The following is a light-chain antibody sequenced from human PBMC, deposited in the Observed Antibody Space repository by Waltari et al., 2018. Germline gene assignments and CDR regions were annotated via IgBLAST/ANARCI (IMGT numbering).Light chain of an antibody. V-gene: IGLV3-10*01. Sequence: SYELTQPPSVSVSPGQTARLTCSGDALPNKYAFSYQQKSGQAPVLIIYDDNKRPSGIPERFSGSSSGTMATLTISGAQVEDEADYYCYSTDSTGNHVVFGGGTKLTVL. CDR1: ALPNKY. J-gene: IGLJ2*01. CDR2: DDN. CDR3: YSTDSTGNHVV.